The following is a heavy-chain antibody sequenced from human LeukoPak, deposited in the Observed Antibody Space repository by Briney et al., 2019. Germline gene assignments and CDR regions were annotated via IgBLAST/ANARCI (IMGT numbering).Heavy chain of an antibody. CDR2: INPNSGGT. CDR1: GYTFTGYY. CDR3: ARDRNWNYYMDV. J-gene: IGHJ6*03. Sequence: ASVKVSCKASGYTFTGYYMHWVRQAPGQGLEWMGWINPNSGGTNYAQKFQGRVTMTRDTSISTAYMELSRLRFDDTAVYYCARDRNWNYYMDVWGKGTTVTVSS. D-gene: IGHD1-1*01. V-gene: IGHV1-2*02.